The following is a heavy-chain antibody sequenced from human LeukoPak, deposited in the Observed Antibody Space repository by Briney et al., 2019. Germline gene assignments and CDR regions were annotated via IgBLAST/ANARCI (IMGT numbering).Heavy chain of an antibody. D-gene: IGHD1-26*01. J-gene: IGHJ6*02. CDR3: AGWELLRLYYYYGMDV. Sequence: SETLSFNCTVSGGSISSYYWSWIRQPPGKGLEWIGYIYYSGSTNYNPSLKSRVTISVDTSKNQFSLKLSSVTAADTAVYYCAGWELLRLYYYYGMDVWGQGTTVTVS. CDR1: GGSISSYY. CDR2: IYYSGST. V-gene: IGHV4-59*08.